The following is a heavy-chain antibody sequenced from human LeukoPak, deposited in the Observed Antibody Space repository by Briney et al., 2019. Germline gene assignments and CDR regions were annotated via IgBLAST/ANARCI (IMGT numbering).Heavy chain of an antibody. CDR3: ARARDFDY. Sequence: GGSLRLSCAVSGFSVSGNFMNWVRQAPGEGLEWVSVIHTGGSTYYADSVKGRFIISRDTSKNTLYLQMNRLRAEDTAVYHCARARDFDYWGQGTLVTVSS. CDR1: GFSVSGNF. V-gene: IGHV3-66*01. CDR2: IHTGGST. J-gene: IGHJ4*02.